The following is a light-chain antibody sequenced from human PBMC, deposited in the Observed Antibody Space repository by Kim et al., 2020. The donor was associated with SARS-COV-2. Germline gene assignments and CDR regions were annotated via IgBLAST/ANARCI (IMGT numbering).Light chain of an antibody. V-gene: IGKV3-20*01. CDR1: QSISSSY. CDR2: GAF. J-gene: IGKJ1*01. CDR3: QQYDRPPWT. Sequence: SPGERAPLSCRASQSISSSYLAWYQQKPGQAPRLLIYGAFSRATGIPDRFSGSGSGTDFSLTIRRLEPEDFAVYFCQQYDRPPWTFGQGTKVDIK.